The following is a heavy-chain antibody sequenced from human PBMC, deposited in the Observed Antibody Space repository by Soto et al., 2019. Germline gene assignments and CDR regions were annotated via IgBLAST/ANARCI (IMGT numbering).Heavy chain of an antibody. Sequence: SETMSLTCTVSGGSISSYYWSWIRQPPGKGLEWIGNIYYSGSTNYTSSLKSRVSISVDTSKNQFSLNLGCVSAADTAVYYCATLEIEPGFDCWGQRTMVTVSS. CDR2: IYYSGST. V-gene: IGHV4-59*08. CDR1: GGSISSYY. D-gene: IGHD3-22*01. CDR3: ATLEIEPGFDC. J-gene: IGHJ4*01.